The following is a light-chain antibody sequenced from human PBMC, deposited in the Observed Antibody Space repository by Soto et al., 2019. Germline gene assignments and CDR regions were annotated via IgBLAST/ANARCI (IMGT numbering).Light chain of an antibody. J-gene: IGKJ1*01. V-gene: IGKV3D-15*01. CDR3: QQYNNWPPWT. CDR1: QTVGRN. Sequence: EVVMTQSPATLSVSPGERATLSCRASQTVGRNLAWYQQKPGQPPRLLIYGASTRATDIPARFSGSGSGTEFTLTISSLQSEDFAVYYCQQYNNWPPWTFGQGTKVEVK. CDR2: GAS.